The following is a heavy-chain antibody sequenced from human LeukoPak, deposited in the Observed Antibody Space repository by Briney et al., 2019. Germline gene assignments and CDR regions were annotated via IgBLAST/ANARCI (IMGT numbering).Heavy chain of an antibody. V-gene: IGHV3-9*01. CDR2: ISWNSGSI. J-gene: IGHJ4*02. CDR1: GFTFDDYA. Sequence: GGSLRLSCAASGFTFDDYAMHWVRHAPGKGLEWVSGISWNSGSIGYADSVKGRFTISRDNAKNSLYLQMNSLRAEDTALYYCAKSSLWFGELLTPPFDYWGQGTLVTVSS. CDR3: AKSSLWFGELLTPPFDY. D-gene: IGHD3-10*01.